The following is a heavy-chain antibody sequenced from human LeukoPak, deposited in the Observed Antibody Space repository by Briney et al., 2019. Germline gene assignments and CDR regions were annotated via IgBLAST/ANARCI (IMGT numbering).Heavy chain of an antibody. V-gene: IGHV3-74*01. CDR3: ARVLTGSITMVRGVIITVTYYYMDV. CDR1: GFTFSSYW. D-gene: IGHD3-10*01. Sequence: GGSLRLSCAASGFTFSSYWMHWVRQAPGKGLVWVSRINSDGSSTSYADSVKGRFTISRDNAKNSLYLQMNSLRAEDTAVYYCARVLTGSITMVRGVIITVTYYYMDVWGKGTTVTVSS. CDR2: INSDGSST. J-gene: IGHJ6*03.